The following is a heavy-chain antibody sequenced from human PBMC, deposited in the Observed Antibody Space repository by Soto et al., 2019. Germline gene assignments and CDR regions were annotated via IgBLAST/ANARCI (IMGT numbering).Heavy chain of an antibody. CDR2: LSGSGVST. Sequence: EVQLLESGGGLVQPGGSLRLSCAASGFTFSSYAMTWVRQAPGKGLEWVSALSGSGVSTYYADSVKGRFTISRDNSKNTLYLLMISLRAEDTAVYYCAKGGGSKDYYDTSGYYLYYYYAMDVWGQGTTVTVSS. CDR3: AKGGGSKDYYDTSGYYLYYYYAMDV. D-gene: IGHD3-22*01. V-gene: IGHV3-23*01. CDR1: GFTFSSYA. J-gene: IGHJ6*02.